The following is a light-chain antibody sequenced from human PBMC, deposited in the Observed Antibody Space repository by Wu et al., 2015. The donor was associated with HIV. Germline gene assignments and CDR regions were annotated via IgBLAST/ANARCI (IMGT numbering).Light chain of an antibody. Sequence: EIVLTQSPGTLSLSPGERATLSCRASQSASSSYLAWYQQKPGQAPRLLIYGASSRATDIPDRFSGSGSGTDFTLTISRLEPEDFAVYYCQQYDSSPPGYSFGQGTKLEIK. CDR3: QQYDSSPPGYS. J-gene: IGKJ2*03. CDR1: QSASSSY. V-gene: IGKV3-20*01. CDR2: GAS.